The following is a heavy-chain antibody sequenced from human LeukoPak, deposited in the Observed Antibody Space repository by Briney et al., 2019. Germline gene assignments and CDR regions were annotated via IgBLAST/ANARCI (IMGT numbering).Heavy chain of an antibody. J-gene: IGHJ4*02. V-gene: IGHV3-23*01. CDR1: GFTFSSYA. D-gene: IGHD4-17*01. CDR2: VSGSSTIT. CDR3: AKDLLPSLPYGDYDY. Sequence: GGSLRLSCAASGFTFSSYAMSWVRQAPGKGLEWVSGVSGSSTITYYADSVKGRFTISRDNSKNTLYLQMNSLRAEDTAVYYCAKDLLPSLPYGDYDYWGQGTLVTVSS.